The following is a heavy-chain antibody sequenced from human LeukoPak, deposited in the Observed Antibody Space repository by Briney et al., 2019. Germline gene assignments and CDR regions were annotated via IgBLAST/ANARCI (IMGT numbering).Heavy chain of an antibody. Sequence: GGSLRLSCAASGFTFSNYDLHWVRQPTGGGLEWVSGIGTGGGSTYYADSVKGRFTISRDNSKNTVYLQMNSLSAEDTAVYYCAKGDYVDYWGQGTVVIVSS. V-gene: IGHV3-23*01. CDR3: AKGDYVDY. CDR1: GFTFSNYD. J-gene: IGHJ4*02. CDR2: IGTGGGST.